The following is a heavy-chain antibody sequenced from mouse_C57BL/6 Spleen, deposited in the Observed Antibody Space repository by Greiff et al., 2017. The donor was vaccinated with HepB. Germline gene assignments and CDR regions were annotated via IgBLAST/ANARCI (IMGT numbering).Heavy chain of an antibody. CDR3: ASPLYYGSSYVKYFDV. CDR1: GYTFTSYW. V-gene: IGHV1-69*01. J-gene: IGHJ1*03. CDR2: IDPSDSYT. Sequence: QVQLQQPGAELVMPGASVKLSCKASGYTFTSYWMHWVKQRPGQGLEWIGEIDPSDSYTNYNQKFKGKSTLTVDKSSSTAYMQLSSLTSEDSAVYYCASPLYYGSSYVKYFDVWGTGTTVTVSS. D-gene: IGHD1-1*01.